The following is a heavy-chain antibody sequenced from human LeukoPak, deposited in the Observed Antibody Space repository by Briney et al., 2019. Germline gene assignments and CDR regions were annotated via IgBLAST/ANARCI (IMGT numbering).Heavy chain of an antibody. V-gene: IGHV3-23*01. CDR3: ANDGSGRRSFYP. CDR2: ISGSGAST. J-gene: IGHJ5*02. Sequence: GGSLRLACAASGFTFSSYAMSWVRQAPGKGLEWVSGISGSGASTYYADSVRGRFTISRDNSKNTLHLQMNSLRAEDTAVYYCANDGSGRRSFYPSGQGTLVTVSS. CDR1: GFTFSSYA. D-gene: IGHD3-10*01.